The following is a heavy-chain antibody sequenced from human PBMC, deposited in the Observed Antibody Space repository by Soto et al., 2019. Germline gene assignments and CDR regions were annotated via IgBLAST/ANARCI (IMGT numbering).Heavy chain of an antibody. CDR3: AGHLFKDYYYYGMDV. V-gene: IGHV4-31*03. CDR1: GGSISSGGYY. Sequence: PSETLSLTCTVSGGSISSGGYYWSWIRQHPGKGLEWIGYIYYSGSTYYNPSLKSRVTISVDTSKNQFPLKLSSVTAADTAVSYCAGHLFKDYYYYGMDVWGQGTTVTVS. D-gene: IGHD2-21*01. J-gene: IGHJ6*02. CDR2: IYYSGST.